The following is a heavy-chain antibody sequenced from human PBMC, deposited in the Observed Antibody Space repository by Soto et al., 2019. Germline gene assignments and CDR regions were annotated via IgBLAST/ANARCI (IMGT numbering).Heavy chain of an antibody. CDR3: ARGWRWRQLQDVFDFDG. CDR2: VCPVFASP. V-gene: IGHV1-69*01. Sequence: QVQLVQSGGELKKPGSSVRVSCTASGGTFNSYALGWVRQAPGQGLEWMGGVCPVFASPDYSPKFQGRPTISADATAVTGYMELCGLTSEDTAIYDWARGWRWRQLQDVFDFDGWGQGTWVTVSS. J-gene: IGHJ4*02. CDR1: GGTFNSYA. D-gene: IGHD3-9*01.